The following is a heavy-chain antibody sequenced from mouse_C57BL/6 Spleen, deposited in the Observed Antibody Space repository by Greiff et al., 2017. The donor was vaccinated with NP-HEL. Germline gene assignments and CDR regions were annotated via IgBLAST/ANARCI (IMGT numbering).Heavy chain of an antibody. V-gene: IGHV1-39*01. Sequence: EVKLVESGPELVKPGASVKISCKASGYSFTDYNMNWVKQSNGKSLEWIGVINPNYGTTSYNQKFKGKATLTVDQSSSTAYMQLNSLTSEDSAVYYCARGASITTVVDYFDYWGQGTTLTVSS. CDR2: INPNYGTT. D-gene: IGHD1-1*01. CDR1: GYSFTDYN. CDR3: ARGASITTVVDYFDY. J-gene: IGHJ2*01.